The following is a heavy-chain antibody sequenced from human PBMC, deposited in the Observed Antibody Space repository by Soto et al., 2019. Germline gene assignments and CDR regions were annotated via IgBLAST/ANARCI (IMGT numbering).Heavy chain of an antibody. CDR2: IYWDDDK. CDR1: GFSLSTSGVG. CDR3: AHRLVGAEGRYFDWFHPYYFDY. Sequence: SGPTLVNPTQTLTLTCTFSGFSLSTSGVGVGWIRQPPGKALEWLALIYWDDDKRYSPSLKSRLTITKDTSKNQVVLTMTNMDPVDTATYYCAHRLVGAEGRYFDWFHPYYFDYWGQGTLVTVSS. D-gene: IGHD3-9*01. J-gene: IGHJ4*02. V-gene: IGHV2-5*02.